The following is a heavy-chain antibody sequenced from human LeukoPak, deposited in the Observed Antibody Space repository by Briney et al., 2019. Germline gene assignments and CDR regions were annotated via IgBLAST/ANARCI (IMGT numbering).Heavy chain of an antibody. J-gene: IGHJ3*02. Sequence: GASVKVSCKVSGYTLTELSMHWVRQAPGKGLEWMGGFDPEDGETIYAQKFQGRVTMTEDTSTDTAYMELSSLRSEDTAVYYCARDPIMYYDILTGSKGAFDIWGQGTMVTVSS. D-gene: IGHD3-9*01. CDR3: ARDPIMYYDILTGSKGAFDI. CDR2: FDPEDGET. CDR1: GYTLTELS. V-gene: IGHV1-24*01.